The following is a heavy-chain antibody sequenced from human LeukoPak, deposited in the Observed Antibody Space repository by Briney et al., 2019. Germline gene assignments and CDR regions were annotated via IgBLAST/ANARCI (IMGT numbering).Heavy chain of an antibody. D-gene: IGHD3-22*01. Sequence: PSETLSLTCNVSGGSISGYHWSWIRQPPGKGLEWLGYIYYSGSSNYNPSLKSRVTMSADTSKNQFSLKLSSVTAADTALYYCVREGMIVAVTPFDYWGQGTLVTVSS. V-gene: IGHV4-59*12. CDR2: IYYSGSS. J-gene: IGHJ4*02. CDR3: VREGMIVAVTPFDY. CDR1: GGSISGYH.